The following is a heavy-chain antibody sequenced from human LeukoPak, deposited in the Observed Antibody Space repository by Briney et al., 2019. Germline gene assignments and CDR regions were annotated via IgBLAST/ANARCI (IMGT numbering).Heavy chain of an antibody. CDR1: GFTFSSYG. CDR3: ARGRTSSWYFDY. CDR2: VSYYGSKK. D-gene: IGHD6-13*01. V-gene: IGHV3-30*03. Sequence: PGGSLRLSCAASGFTFSSYGMHWVRQAPGKGLEWVAYVSYYGSKKYLANSVKGRFTISRDNSKNTLYLQMNSLRSEDTAVYFCARGRTSSWYFDYWGQGTLVTVSS. J-gene: IGHJ4*02.